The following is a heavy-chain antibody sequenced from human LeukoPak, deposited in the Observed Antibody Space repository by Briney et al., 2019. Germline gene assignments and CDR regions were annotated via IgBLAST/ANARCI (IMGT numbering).Heavy chain of an antibody. CDR3: ARDGAISTSGSPLDY. V-gene: IGHV3-33*01. CDR1: GFTFSSNN. CDR2: IWSDGYNK. D-gene: IGHD3-10*01. J-gene: IGHJ4*02. Sequence: TLSLSCAASGFTFSSNNMNWLRHAPAKERLGLIVIWSDGYNKYYTDSVKGRFTISRDNSKNNLYLQMNRLRAEDTAVYYCARDGAISTSGSPLDYWGEGTLVTVSS.